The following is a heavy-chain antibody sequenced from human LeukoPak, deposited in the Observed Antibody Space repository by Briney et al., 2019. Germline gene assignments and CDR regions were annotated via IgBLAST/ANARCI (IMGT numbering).Heavy chain of an antibody. D-gene: IGHD4-11*01. CDR1: GSTFSSYG. J-gene: IGHJ4*02. V-gene: IGHV3-33*01. CDR3: ARVADYSNSAHADY. Sequence: GGSLRLSRAACGSTFSSYGMHLVRQAPGKGLEWVAVIWYDGSNKNYADSVKGRFTISRDNSKNTLYLQMNSLRAEDTAVYYCARVADYSNSAHADYWGQGILVTVSS. CDR2: IWYDGSNK.